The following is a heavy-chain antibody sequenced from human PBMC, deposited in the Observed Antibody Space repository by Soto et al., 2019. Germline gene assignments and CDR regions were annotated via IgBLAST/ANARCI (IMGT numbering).Heavy chain of an antibody. CDR1: GGSFSDYY. D-gene: IGHD2-15*01. J-gene: IGHJ5*02. V-gene: IGHV4-34*01. CDR3: ARGRFCSGGSCYRGLDWFDP. CDR2: INHSGST. Sequence: SETLSLTCAVYGGSFSDYYWSWIRQPPGKWLEWIGEINHSGSTNYNPSLKSRATISVDTPKNQFSLKLSSVTAADTAVYYCARGRFCSGGSCYRGLDWFDPWGQGTLVTVSS.